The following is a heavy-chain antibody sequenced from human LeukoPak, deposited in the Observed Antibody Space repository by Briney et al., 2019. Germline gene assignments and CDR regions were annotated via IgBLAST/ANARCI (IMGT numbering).Heavy chain of an antibody. CDR3: ARDSRPRGGSCFDH. CDR2: IMEVGSEK. J-gene: IGHJ4*02. CDR1: GFTFTDHW. Sequence: GGSLRLSCAASGFTFTDHWMSWVRQTPGKGLEWVANIMEVGSEKYYVDSVKGRFTIFRDDARNSLNLQMSNLRAEDTAFYYCARDSRPRGGSCFDHWGQGTLVSVSS. D-gene: IGHD2-15*01. V-gene: IGHV3-7*01.